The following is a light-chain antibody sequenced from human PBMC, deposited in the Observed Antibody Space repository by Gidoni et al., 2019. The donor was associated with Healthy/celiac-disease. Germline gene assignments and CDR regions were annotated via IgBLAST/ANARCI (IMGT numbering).Light chain of an antibody. CDR2: AAS. CDR1: QSISSY. V-gene: IGKV1-39*01. CDR3: QQSYSTPFT. J-gene: IGKJ4*01. Sequence: DIQMTQSPSSLSASVGDRVTITCRASQSISSYLNWYQQKPGKAPKLLIYAASSLQSGVPSRFSGSGSGTDFTLTISSLQPEDFATYDCQQSYSTPFTFGGGTKVEIK.